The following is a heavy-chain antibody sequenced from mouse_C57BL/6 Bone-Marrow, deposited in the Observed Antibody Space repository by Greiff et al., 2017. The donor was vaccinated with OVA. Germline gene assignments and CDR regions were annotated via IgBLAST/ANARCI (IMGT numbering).Heavy chain of an antibody. J-gene: IGHJ2*01. Sequence: VQLQQSGPELVKPGASVKISCKASGYAFSSSWMNWVKQRPGKGLEWIGRIYPGDGDTNYNGKFKGKATLTADKSSSTAYMQLSSLTSEDSAVYFCARSYDGYYAYFDDWGQGTTLTVSS. D-gene: IGHD2-3*01. CDR1: GYAFSSSW. CDR3: ARSYDGYYAYFDD. V-gene: IGHV1-82*01. CDR2: IYPGDGDT.